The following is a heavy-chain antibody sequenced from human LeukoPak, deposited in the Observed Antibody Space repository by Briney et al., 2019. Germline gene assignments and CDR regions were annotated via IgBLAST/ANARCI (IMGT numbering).Heavy chain of an antibody. CDR2: IYYGGST. J-gene: IGHJ5*02. CDR1: AGSISSGGHY. D-gene: IGHD3-10*01. V-gene: IGHV4-31*11. CDR3: ARRSGTWFDP. Sequence: PSQTLSLTCDVSAGSISSGGHYWSWIRQLPGKGLEWIGYIYYGGSTYYNPSLKSRLTISVDTSKNQFSLKLSSVTAADTAVYYCARRSGTWFDPWGQGTLVTVSS.